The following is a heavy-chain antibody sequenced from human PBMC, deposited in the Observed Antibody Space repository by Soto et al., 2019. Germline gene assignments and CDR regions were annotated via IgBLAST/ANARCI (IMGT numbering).Heavy chain of an antibody. J-gene: IGHJ6*02. CDR3: ERADSYYGSGSYENYYYYGMDV. CDR1: GGSISSGGYY. D-gene: IGHD3-10*01. CDR2: IYYSGST. Sequence: SETLSLTCTVSGGSISSGGYYWSWIRLHPGKGLEWIGYIYYSGSTYYNPSLKSRVTISVDTSKNQFSLKLSAVTAADTAVYYCERADSYYGSGSYENYYYYGMDVWGQGTTVTVSS. V-gene: IGHV4-31*03.